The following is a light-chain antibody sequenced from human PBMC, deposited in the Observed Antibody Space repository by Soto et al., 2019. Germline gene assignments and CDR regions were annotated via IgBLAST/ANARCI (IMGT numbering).Light chain of an antibody. CDR2: DVS. J-gene: IGLJ1*01. CDR1: SSDIGGYNY. Sequence: QSALTQPPSVSGSPGQSVTISCTGTSSDIGGYNYVSWYQQLPGKAPKLMIYDVSKRPSGVPDRFFGSNSGNTASLTISGLQAEDEADYYCCSYAGTTHVFGTGTNVTVL. V-gene: IGLV2-11*01. CDR3: CSYAGTTHV.